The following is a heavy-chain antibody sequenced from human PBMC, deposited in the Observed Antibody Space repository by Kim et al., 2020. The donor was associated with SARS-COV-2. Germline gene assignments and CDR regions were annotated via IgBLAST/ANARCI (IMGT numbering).Heavy chain of an antibody. CDR3: ARLRSLGNFTVTTPADWFDP. V-gene: IGHV7-4-1*02. CDR2: INTNTGNP. CDR1: GYTFTSYA. J-gene: IGHJ5*02. D-gene: IGHD4-17*01. Sequence: ASVKVSCKASGYTFTSYAMNWVRQAPGQGLEWMGWINTNTGNPTYAQGFTGRFVFSLDTSVSTAYLQISSLKAEDTAVYYCARLRSLGNFTVTTPADWFDPWGQGTLVTVSS.